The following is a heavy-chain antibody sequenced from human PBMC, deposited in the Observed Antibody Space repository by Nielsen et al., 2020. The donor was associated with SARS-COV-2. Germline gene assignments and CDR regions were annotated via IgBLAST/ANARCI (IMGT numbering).Heavy chain of an antibody. CDR3: ARADYDFWSDHYYFDY. CDR2: ISAYNGNT. V-gene: IGHV1-18*04. J-gene: IGHJ4*02. D-gene: IGHD3-3*01. CDR1: GYTFTSYG. Sequence: ASVKVSCKASGYTFTSYGISWVRQAPGQGLEWMGWISAYNGNTNYAQKIQGRVTMTTDTSTSTAYMELRSLRSDDTAVYYCARADYDFWSDHYYFDYWGQVTLVTVSS.